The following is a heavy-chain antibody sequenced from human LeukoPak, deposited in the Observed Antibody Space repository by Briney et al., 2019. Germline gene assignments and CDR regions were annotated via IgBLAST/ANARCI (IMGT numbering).Heavy chain of an antibody. J-gene: IGHJ6*02. CDR1: GGTFSSYA. V-gene: IGHV1-69*13. Sequence: ASVKVSCKASGGTFSSYAISWVRQAPGQGLEWMGRIIPIFGIANYAQKFQGRVTITADESTSTAYMELSSLRSEDTAVYYCARGHYDFWSGYRYYDYYGMGVWGQGTTVTVSS. CDR2: IIPIFGIA. CDR3: ARGHYDFWSGYRYYDYYGMGV. D-gene: IGHD3-3*01.